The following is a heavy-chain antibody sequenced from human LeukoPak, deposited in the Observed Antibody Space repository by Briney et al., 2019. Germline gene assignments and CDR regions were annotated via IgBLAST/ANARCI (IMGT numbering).Heavy chain of an antibody. Sequence: ASVKVSCKASGYTFTSYDINWVRQASGQGLEWMGWMNPNSGNTAYARKFRGRVTFTRNTSITTAYMELSNLRSEDTAVYYCARDSGPIVVVHEGDRFDYWGQGTLVTVSS. J-gene: IGHJ4*02. D-gene: IGHD2-21*01. V-gene: IGHV1-8*03. CDR3: ARDSGPIVVVHEGDRFDY. CDR1: GYTFTSYD. CDR2: MNPNSGNT.